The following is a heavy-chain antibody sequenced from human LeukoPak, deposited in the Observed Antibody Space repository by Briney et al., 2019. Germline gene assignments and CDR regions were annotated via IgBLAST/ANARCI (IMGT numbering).Heavy chain of an antibody. CDR2: ISSSSSYI. CDR3: ARDPFDYDSSGYYRINTNFDY. V-gene: IGHV3-21*01. CDR1: GFTFSSYS. Sequence: GXXLRLSCAASGFTFSSYSMNWVRQAPGKGLEWVSYISSSSSYIYYADSVKGRFTISRDNAKNSLYLQMNSLRAEDTAVYYCARDPFDYDSSGYYRINTNFDYWGQGTLVTVSS. D-gene: IGHD3-22*01. J-gene: IGHJ4*02.